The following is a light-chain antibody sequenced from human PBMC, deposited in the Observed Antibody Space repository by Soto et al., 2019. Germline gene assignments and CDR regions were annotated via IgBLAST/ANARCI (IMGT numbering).Light chain of an antibody. CDR1: SSNIGSNT. Sequence: QSVLTQPPSASGTPGQRVTISCSGSSSNIGSNTVNWYQQLPGTAPKVLTYSNNKRPSGVPDRLSGSKSGTSASLAISGLQSEDEADYYCAAWDDSLNGPVFGGGTKLTVL. CDR3: AAWDDSLNGPV. J-gene: IGLJ2*01. V-gene: IGLV1-44*01. CDR2: SNN.